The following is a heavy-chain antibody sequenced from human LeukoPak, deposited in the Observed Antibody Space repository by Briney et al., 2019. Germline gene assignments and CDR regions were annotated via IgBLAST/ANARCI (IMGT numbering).Heavy chain of an antibody. V-gene: IGHV4-34*01. D-gene: IGHD2-2*01. CDR1: GGAFSGYY. Sequence: SETLSLTCAVYGGAFSGYYWSWIRQPPGKELEWIGEINHSGSTNYNPSLKSRVTISVDTSKNQFSLKLSSVTAADTAVYYCARGRRIVVVPAAIRRVWFDPWGQGTLVTVSS. CDR2: INHSGST. CDR3: ARGRRIVVVPAAIRRVWFDP. J-gene: IGHJ5*02.